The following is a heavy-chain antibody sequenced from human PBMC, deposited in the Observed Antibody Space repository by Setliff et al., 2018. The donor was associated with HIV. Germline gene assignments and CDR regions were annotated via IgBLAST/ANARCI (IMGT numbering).Heavy chain of an antibody. CDR1: GDTFSSYV. Sequence: ASVKVSCKASGDTFSSYVISWVRQAPGQGLEWMGGIIPIFGTPNYAQRFQGRVTITTDESTSTAYMDLSSLRSEDTAVYYCARGDYYGSGNYPPPYYFDYWGQGTLVTAPQ. J-gene: IGHJ4*02. CDR2: IIPIFGTP. CDR3: ARGDYYGSGNYPPPYYFDY. D-gene: IGHD3-10*01. V-gene: IGHV1-69*05.